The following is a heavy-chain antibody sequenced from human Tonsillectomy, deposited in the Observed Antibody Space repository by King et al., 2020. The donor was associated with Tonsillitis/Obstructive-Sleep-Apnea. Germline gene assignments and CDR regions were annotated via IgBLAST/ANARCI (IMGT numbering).Heavy chain of an antibody. J-gene: IGHJ4*02. CDR3: ARHGSYYDSSGYLDY. D-gene: IGHD3-22*01. CDR1: GGSISSSSYY. V-gene: IGHV4-39*01. CDR2: NYYSGST. Sequence: LQLQESGPGLVKPSETLSLTCTVSGGSISSSSYYWGWIRQPPGKGLEWIGSNYYSGSTYYNPALKSRVTITVDTSKNQFSLKLRSVTAADTAVYYCARHGSYYDSSGYLDYWGQGTLVTVSS.